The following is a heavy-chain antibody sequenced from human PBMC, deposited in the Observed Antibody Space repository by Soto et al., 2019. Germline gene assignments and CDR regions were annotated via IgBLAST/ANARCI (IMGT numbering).Heavy chain of an antibody. Sequence: ASVKVTCKASGYTFTSYYMHWVRQAPGQGLEWMGIINPSGGSTSYAQKFQGRVTMTRDTSTSTVYMELSSLRSEDTAVYYCARSDDYYDSSGYPDYWGQGTLVTVSS. D-gene: IGHD3-22*01. V-gene: IGHV1-46*01. CDR3: ARSDDYYDSSGYPDY. J-gene: IGHJ4*02. CDR2: INPSGGST. CDR1: GYTFTSYY.